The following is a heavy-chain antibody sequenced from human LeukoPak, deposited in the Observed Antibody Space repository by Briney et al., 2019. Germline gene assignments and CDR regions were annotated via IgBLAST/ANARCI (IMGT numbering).Heavy chain of an antibody. CDR3: AKDPTVVGATSFDY. D-gene: IGHD1-26*01. J-gene: IGHJ4*02. Sequence: GRSLRLSCAASGFPFSTFGMHWVRQAPGKGLEWVAAIAYDGSVKYYPDSLKGRLTISRDNSKNTLYLQMNSLRTEDTAVYSCAKDPTVVGATSFDYWGLGTLVTVSS. V-gene: IGHV3-30*18. CDR2: IAYDGSVK. CDR1: GFPFSTFG.